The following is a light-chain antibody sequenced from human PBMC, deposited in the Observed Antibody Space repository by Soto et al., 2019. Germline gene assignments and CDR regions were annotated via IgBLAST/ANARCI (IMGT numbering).Light chain of an antibody. J-gene: IGLJ3*02. CDR3: GTWDSSLSADWV. CDR2: ENN. V-gene: IGLV1-51*02. Sequence: QSALTQTPSASGTPGQKVTISCSGSSSNIGNNYVSWYQQLPGTAPKLLIYENNKRPSGIPDRFSGSKSGTSATLGITGLQTGDEADYYCGTWDSSLSADWVFGGGTKLTVL. CDR1: SSNIGNNY.